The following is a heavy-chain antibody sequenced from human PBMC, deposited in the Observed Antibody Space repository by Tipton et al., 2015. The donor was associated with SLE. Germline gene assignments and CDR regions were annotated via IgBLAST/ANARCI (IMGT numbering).Heavy chain of an antibody. CDR1: GGSFSGYY. Sequence: TLSLTCAVYGGSFSGYYWSWIRQPPGKGLEWIGEINHSGSTNYNPSLKSRVTISVDTSKNQFSLKLSSVTAADTAVYYCARGPTVTTGRKYFQHWGQGTLVTVSS. D-gene: IGHD4-17*01. CDR3: ARGPTVTTGRKYFQH. V-gene: IGHV4-34*01. J-gene: IGHJ1*01. CDR2: INHSGST.